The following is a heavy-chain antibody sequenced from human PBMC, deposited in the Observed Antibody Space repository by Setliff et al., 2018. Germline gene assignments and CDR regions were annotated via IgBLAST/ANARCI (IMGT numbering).Heavy chain of an antibody. J-gene: IGHJ4*02. CDR2: IYTSGGA. CDR3: ARDGGEY. CDR1: GFTVGSNF. Sequence: GGSLRLSCAASGFTVGSNFMSWVRQAPGKGLEWVSFIYTSGGADYADSVKGRFTLSRDNAKNSLYLQMNSLRAEDTAVYYCARDGGEYWGQGTLVTVSS. D-gene: IGHD3-16*01. V-gene: IGHV3-66*01.